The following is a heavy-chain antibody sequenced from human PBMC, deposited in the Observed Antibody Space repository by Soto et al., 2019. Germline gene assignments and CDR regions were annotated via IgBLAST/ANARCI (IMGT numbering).Heavy chain of an antibody. CDR1: GASISGFY. J-gene: IGHJ5*02. Sequence: SETLSLTCTVSGASISGFYWSWIRKSAGKGLEWIGRIYATGTTDYNPSLKSRVMTSVDTSKKQFSLKLRSVTAADTAVYYCVRDGTKTLRDWFDPWGQGISVTVSS. CDR3: VRDGTKTLRDWFDP. CDR2: IYATGTT. V-gene: IGHV4-4*07. D-gene: IGHD1-1*01.